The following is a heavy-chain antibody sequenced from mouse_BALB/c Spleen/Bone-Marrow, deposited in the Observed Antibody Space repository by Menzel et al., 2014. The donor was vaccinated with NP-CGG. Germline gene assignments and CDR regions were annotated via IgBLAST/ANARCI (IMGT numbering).Heavy chain of an antibody. V-gene: IGHV14-3*02. CDR3: VRAARTFDY. CDR1: GFNIEDTY. CDR2: IDPANADT. Sequence: EVQLQQSGAELVKPGASVKLSCTASGFNIEDTYIHWVKQRPEQGLEWIGRIDPANADTKYGPKFQGKATITADTSSNTVYLQFISLTSEDTAIYYCVRAARTFDYWGQGTTLTVSS. D-gene: IGHD3-1*01. J-gene: IGHJ2*01.